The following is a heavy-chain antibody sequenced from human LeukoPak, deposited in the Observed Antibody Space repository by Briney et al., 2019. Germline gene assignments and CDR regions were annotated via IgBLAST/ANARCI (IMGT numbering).Heavy chain of an antibody. CDR3: ARDSPSGDFDY. Sequence: SGGSLRLSCAASGFTFSSYAMHWVRQAPGKGLEWVAVISYDGSNKYYADSVKGRFTISRDNSKNTLYLQMNSLRAEDTAVYYCARDSPSGDFDYWGQGTLVTVSP. J-gene: IGHJ4*02. V-gene: IGHV3-30-3*01. CDR1: GFTFSSYA. D-gene: IGHD3-10*01. CDR2: ISYDGSNK.